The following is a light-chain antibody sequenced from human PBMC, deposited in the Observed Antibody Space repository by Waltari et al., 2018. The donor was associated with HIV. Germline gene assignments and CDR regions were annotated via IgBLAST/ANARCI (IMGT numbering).Light chain of an antibody. CDR2: DVT. CDR1: SSDIGDYNY. J-gene: IGLJ3*02. Sequence: QSALTQPRSVSGSPGQSVTISSTGPSSDIGDYNYVSWYQQHPGKATKRMIYDVTKRPSGVPDRFSGSKSGNTASLTISGLQAEDEAAYYCCSFAGSYTLVFGGGTKLTVL. CDR3: CSFAGSYTLV. V-gene: IGLV2-11*01.